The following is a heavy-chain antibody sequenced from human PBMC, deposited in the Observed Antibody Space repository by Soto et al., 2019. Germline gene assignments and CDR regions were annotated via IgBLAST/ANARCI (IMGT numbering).Heavy chain of an antibody. CDR3: ARGWVVPGHTNLDV. D-gene: IGHD2-2*01. J-gene: IGHJ6*04. Sequence: QGQLQQWGAGLLKLSETLSLTCAVYGGSFSGYYWSWIRQSPGKGLEWIGEIKHSGSTNYNPSLKSPVTKSGDTAKNQFSWKLTSVTAADTAVYYCARGWVVPGHTNLDVWGKGTTVIVSS. CDR1: GGSFSGYY. CDR2: IKHSGST. V-gene: IGHV4-34*01.